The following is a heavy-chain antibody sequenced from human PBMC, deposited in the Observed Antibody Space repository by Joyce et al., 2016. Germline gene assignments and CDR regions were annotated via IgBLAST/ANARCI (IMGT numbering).Heavy chain of an antibody. V-gene: IGHV4-39*01. CDR3: VSQPCSICNFFYYYYMDV. J-gene: IGHJ6*03. Sequence: QLQLQESGPGLVKPSETLSLTCTVSGGSISSSNYYWAWIRQPPGKGLEWIGGIYYSGSTYYKPSYKSRVTISVDTSKNQFSLNVNSVTAADTAVYYCVSQPCSICNFFYYYYMDVWGKGTMVTVSS. CDR2: IYYSGST. CDR1: GGSISSSNYY. D-gene: IGHD6-13*01.